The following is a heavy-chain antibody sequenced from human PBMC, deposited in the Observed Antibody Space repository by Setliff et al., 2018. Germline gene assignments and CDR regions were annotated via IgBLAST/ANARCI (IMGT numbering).Heavy chain of an antibody. CDR3: ARAVDSSGYFPFWYFDL. Sequence: SETLSLTWAVYGDSFSDYYWSWIRQPPGKGLEWIEEINHRGSTNYSPSLRSRVTMSVDSSKKQLSLKLTSVTAADTAIYFCARAVDSSGYFPFWYFDLWGRGTLVTVSS. V-gene: IGHV4-34*01. CDR2: INHRGST. CDR1: GDSFSDYY. D-gene: IGHD3-22*01. J-gene: IGHJ2*01.